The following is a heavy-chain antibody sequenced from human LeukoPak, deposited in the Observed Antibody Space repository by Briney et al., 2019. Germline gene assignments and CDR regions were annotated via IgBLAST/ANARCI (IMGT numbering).Heavy chain of an antibody. J-gene: IGHJ4*02. CDR2: ISAYNGNT. CDR3: AREGYCNSTSCDKPFDY. V-gene: IGHV1-18*01. Sequence: VSCKAXGYTFTXXGITWVRQAPGQGLEWMGWISAYNGNTNYAQKLQGRVTMTTDTSTSTAYMELRSLRSDDTALYYCAREGYCNSTSCDKPFDYWGQGTLVTVSS. CDR1: GYTFTXXG. D-gene: IGHD2-2*01.